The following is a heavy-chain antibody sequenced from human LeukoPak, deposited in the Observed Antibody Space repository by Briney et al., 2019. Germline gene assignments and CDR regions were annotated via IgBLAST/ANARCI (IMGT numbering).Heavy chain of an antibody. CDR2: ISSSSSYI. CDR3: ARDLFAVTTKIPGY. Sequence: PGGSLRLSCAASGFTFSSHSMNWVRQAPGKGLEWVSSISSSSSYIYYADSVKGRFTISRDNAKNSLYLQMNSLRAEDTAVYYCARDLFAVTTKIPGYWGQGTLVTVSS. V-gene: IGHV3-21*01. D-gene: IGHD4-17*01. J-gene: IGHJ4*02. CDR1: GFTFSSHS.